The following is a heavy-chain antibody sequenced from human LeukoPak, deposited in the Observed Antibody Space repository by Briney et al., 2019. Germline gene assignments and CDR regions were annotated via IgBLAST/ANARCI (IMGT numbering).Heavy chain of an antibody. D-gene: IGHD2-2*01. CDR2: IYYSGST. V-gene: IGHV4-31*03. Sequence: PSQALSLTCTVSGGSISSGGYYWSWTRQHPGKGLEWIGYIYYSGSTYYNPSLKSRVTISVDTSKNQFSLKLSSVTAADTAVYYCARDLVVVPARFGMDVWGQGTTVTVSS. J-gene: IGHJ6*02. CDR1: GGSISSGGYY. CDR3: ARDLVVVPARFGMDV.